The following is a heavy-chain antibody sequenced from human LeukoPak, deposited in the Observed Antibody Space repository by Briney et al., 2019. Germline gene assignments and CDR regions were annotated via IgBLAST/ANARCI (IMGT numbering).Heavy chain of an antibody. V-gene: IGHV3-53*05. J-gene: IGHJ3*02. D-gene: IGHD2-2*01. CDR1: GFTVSSNY. CDR2: IYSGGST. CDR3: AWERYCSSTSCSYDAFDI. Sequence: GGSLRLSCAASGFTVSSNYMSWVRQDPGKGLERVSVIYSGGSTYYADYVTGRFTISRDNSKNTLYLQMNSLRAEDTAVYYCAWERYCSSTSCSYDAFDICGQGTMVTVSS.